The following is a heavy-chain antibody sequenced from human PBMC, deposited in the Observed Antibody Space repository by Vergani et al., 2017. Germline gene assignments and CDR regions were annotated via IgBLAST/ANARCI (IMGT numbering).Heavy chain of an antibody. J-gene: IGHJ6*02. CDR1: GYSFTSYW. D-gene: IGHD6-13*01. CDR3: ARLIGISSWYSHPPYGMDV. CDR2: IYPGDSDT. V-gene: IGHV5-51*01. Sequence: EVQLVQSGAEVKKPGESLKISCKGSGYSFTSYWIGWVRQMPGKGLEWMGIIYPGDSDTRYSPSFQAQVTISADKSISTAYLQWSSLKASDTAMYYCARLIGISSWYSHPPYGMDVWGQGTTVTVSS.